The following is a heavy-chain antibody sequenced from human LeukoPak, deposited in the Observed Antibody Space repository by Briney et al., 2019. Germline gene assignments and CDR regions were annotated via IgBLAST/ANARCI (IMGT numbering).Heavy chain of an antibody. CDR2: IRYDGNNK. J-gene: IGHJ6*03. D-gene: IGHD1-26*01. CDR1: GFTFSSYG. Sequence: GGSLRLSCAASGFTFSSYGIHWVRQAPGKGLEWVPFIRYDGNNKYYADSVKGRFTISRDNSKNTLYLQMNSLRAEDTAVYYCATGYGWEASYYYYYMDVWGKGTTVTISS. V-gene: IGHV3-30*02. CDR3: ATGYGWEASYYYYYMDV.